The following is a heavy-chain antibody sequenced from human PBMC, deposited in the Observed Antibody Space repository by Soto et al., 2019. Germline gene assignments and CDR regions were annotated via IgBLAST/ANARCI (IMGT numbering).Heavy chain of an antibody. CDR2: IKSKTDGGTT. CDR1: GFTFSNAW. Sequence: GGSLRLSCAASGFTFSNAWMSWVRQAPGKGLEWVGRIKSKTDGGTTDYAAPVKGRFTISRDDSKNTLYLQMNSLKTEDTAVYYCTTAEYDVWSGQYYFDYWGQGTLVTVSS. CDR3: TTAEYDVWSGQYYFDY. D-gene: IGHD3-3*01. J-gene: IGHJ4*02. V-gene: IGHV3-15*01.